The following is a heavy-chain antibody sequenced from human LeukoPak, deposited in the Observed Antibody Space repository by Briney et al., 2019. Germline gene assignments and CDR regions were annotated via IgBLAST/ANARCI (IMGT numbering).Heavy chain of an antibody. D-gene: IGHD7-27*01. CDR2: IGTHTGNR. V-gene: IGHV1-18*01. J-gene: IGHJ4*02. Sequence: EASVKVSCKASGYTFTKYGVSWVRQAPGQGLEWMGWIGTHTGNRNYVKKFQGRVTLTTETSTSTAYMELKSLRSDDTAVYYCARGERGDSGYWGQGTLVTVSS. CDR3: ARGERGDSGY. CDR1: GYTFTKYG.